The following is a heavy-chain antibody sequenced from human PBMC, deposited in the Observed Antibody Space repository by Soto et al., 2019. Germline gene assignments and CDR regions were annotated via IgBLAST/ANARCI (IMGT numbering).Heavy chain of an antibody. V-gene: IGHV3-21*01. CDR3: ARDNDGAQYSNSYNDY. D-gene: IGHD1-26*01. J-gene: IGHJ4*02. CDR1: GLTVSTHG. Sequence: GGSLRLSCAVSGLTVSTHGITWVLQVSGKGLEKVTTVSDNIDDTFYADSVKGRFTISRDNARYSLYLQMNSLRAEDVAIYYCARDNDGAQYSNSYNDYWGQGTRVTVSS. CDR2: VSDNIDDT.